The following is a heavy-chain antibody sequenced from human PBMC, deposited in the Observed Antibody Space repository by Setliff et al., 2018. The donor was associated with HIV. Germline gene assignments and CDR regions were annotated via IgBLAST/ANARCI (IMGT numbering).Heavy chain of an antibody. CDR3: ASASRDSSGYLYDAFDI. CDR2: INAGNGNT. CDR1: GYTFTDYA. D-gene: IGHD3-22*01. J-gene: IGHJ3*02. Sequence: ASVKVSCKASGYTFTDYAIYWMRQAPGQRLEWLGWINAGNGNTEYSQNFQGRVTISRDTSASTAYMELSSLRSEDTAVYYCASASRDSSGYLYDAFDIWGQGTMVTVSS. V-gene: IGHV1-3*01.